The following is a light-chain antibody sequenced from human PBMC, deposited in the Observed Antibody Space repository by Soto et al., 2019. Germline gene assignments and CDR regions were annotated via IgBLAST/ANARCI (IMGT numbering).Light chain of an antibody. Sequence: EIVMTQSPATLSVSPGERATLSCRASQSVSNNLAWYLQKPGQAPRLLIYAASTRATGIPARFSGSGSGTEFTLTISSLQSEDFAVYYCQQYDNWPLYTFGQGTKLEI. J-gene: IGKJ2*01. CDR1: QSVSNN. CDR3: QQYDNWPLYT. CDR2: AAS. V-gene: IGKV3D-15*01.